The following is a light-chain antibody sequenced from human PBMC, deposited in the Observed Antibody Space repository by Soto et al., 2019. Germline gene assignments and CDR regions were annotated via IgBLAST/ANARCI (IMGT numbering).Light chain of an antibody. CDR2: EVS. CDR3: SSYSGTNNLLI. Sequence: QSALTQPPSASGSPGQSVTISCTGTSNDVGNYNYVSWYQQHPGKASKVLISEVSKRPSGVPDRFSGSKSGNMASLTVSGLQAEDEADYYCSSYSGTNNLLIFGGGTKLTVL. J-gene: IGLJ2*01. V-gene: IGLV2-8*01. CDR1: SNDVGNYNY.